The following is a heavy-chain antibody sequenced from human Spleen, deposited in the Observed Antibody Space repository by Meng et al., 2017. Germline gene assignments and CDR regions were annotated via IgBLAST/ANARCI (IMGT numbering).Heavy chain of an antibody. D-gene: IGHD1-26*01. CDR1: GFTFDDYA. V-gene: IGHV3-9*01. Sequence: SLKISCAASGFTFDDYAMHWVRQAPGKGLEWVAGITRNTATMAYADSVKGRFTISRDNDKNSLSLQMSSLRAEDSAVYYCARGFETEWEMPSFLDLWGRGTLVTVSS. CDR3: ARGFETEWEMPSFLDL. CDR2: ITRNTATM. J-gene: IGHJ5*02.